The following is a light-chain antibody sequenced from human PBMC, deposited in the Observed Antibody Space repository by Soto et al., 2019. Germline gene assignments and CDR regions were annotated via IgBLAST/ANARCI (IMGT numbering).Light chain of an antibody. J-gene: IGKJ1*01. CDR3: QKYNSPPRT. CDR2: APS. CDR1: QGVNNF. V-gene: IGKV1-27*01. Sequence: DFQMTQSPSSLSASIGDRVTITCRASQGVNNFLAWYQQKPGEAPKLLIYAPSILSSGVPSRFSGSGSGTDFTLTISRLQREDVATYYCQKYNSPPRTFGQGNRV.